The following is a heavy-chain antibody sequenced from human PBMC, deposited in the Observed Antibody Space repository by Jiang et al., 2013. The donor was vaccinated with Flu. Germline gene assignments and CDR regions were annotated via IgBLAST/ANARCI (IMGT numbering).Heavy chain of an antibody. CDR2: IYLGDSDT. CDR1: GYDLSDYW. J-gene: IGHJ4*02. D-gene: IGHD3-16*01. CDR3: ATRHDSYFDY. Sequence: GAEVKKPGESLKISCRGSGYDLSDYWIAWVRQKPGKGLEWMGIIYLGDSDTRYSPAFQGQVTMSADESTNTAYLHWSSLKASDTAMYYCATRHDSYFDYWGQGTLVTVSS. V-gene: IGHV5-51*01.